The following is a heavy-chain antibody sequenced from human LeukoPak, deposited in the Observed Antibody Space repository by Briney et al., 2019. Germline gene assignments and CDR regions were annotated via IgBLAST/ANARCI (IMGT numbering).Heavy chain of an antibody. CDR1: GGSISSGGYY. V-gene: IGHV4-31*03. J-gene: IGHJ6*02. CDR3: ARMGYDFWSGPYYYYYGMDV. CDR2: IYYSGST. Sequence: SETLSFTCTVSGGSISSGGYYWSWIRQHPGKGLEWIGYIYYSGSTYYNPSLKSRVTISVDTSKNQFSLKLSSVTAADTAVYYCARMGYDFWSGPYYYYYGMDVWGQGTTVTVSS. D-gene: IGHD3-3*01.